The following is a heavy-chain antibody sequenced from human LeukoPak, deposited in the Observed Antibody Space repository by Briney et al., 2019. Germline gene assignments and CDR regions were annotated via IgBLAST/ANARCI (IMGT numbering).Heavy chain of an antibody. D-gene: IGHD4-23*01. CDR3: AREDDYGGYTRGGFDY. V-gene: IGHV3-21*01. Sequence: GGSLRLSCAASGFTFGSYSMNWVRQAPGKGLEWVSSISSSSSYIYYADSVKGRFTISRDNAKNSLYLQMNSLRAEDTAVYYCAREDDYGGYTRGGFDYWGQGTLVTVSS. J-gene: IGHJ4*02. CDR1: GFTFGSYS. CDR2: ISSSSSYI.